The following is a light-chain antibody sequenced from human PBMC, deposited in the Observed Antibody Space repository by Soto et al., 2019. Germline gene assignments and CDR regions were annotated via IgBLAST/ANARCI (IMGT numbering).Light chain of an antibody. CDR1: SSDVGAYNS. J-gene: IGLJ2*01. Sequence: QSVLTQPPSASGSPGQSVTISCTGTSSDVGAYNSVSWYQQHPGKAPKLMIYDVTKRPSGVPDRFSGSKSGNTASLTVSGLQAEDEADYYCSSYAVSNNLLFGGGTKLTVL. CDR3: SSYAVSNNLL. CDR2: DVT. V-gene: IGLV2-8*01.